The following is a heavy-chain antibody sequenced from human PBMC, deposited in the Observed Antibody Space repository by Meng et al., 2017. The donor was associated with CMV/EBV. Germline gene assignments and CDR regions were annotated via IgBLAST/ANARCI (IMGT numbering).Heavy chain of an antibody. CDR3: AREVIAARHPSYYYYYGMDV. V-gene: IGHV4-61*01. D-gene: IGHD6-6*01. Sequence: SETLSLTCTVSGGSVSGGSYYWSWIRQPPGKGLEWIGYIYYSGSTNYNPSLKSRVTISVDTSKNQFSLKLSSVTAADTAVYYCAREVIAARHPSYYYYYGMDVWGQGTTVTVSS. CDR1: GGSVSGGSYY. J-gene: IGHJ6*02. CDR2: IYYSGST.